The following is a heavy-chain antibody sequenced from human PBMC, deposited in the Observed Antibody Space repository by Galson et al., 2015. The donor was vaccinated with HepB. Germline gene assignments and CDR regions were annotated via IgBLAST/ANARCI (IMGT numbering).Heavy chain of an antibody. CDR2: IIPIFGTA. CDR3: ARFLFSSSWYVDYYYYGMDV. CDR1: GGTFSSYA. J-gene: IGHJ6*02. Sequence: SGGTFSSYAISWVRQAPGQGLEWMGGIIPIFGTANYAQKFQGRVTITADKSTSTAYMELSSLRSEDTAVYYCARFLFSSSWYVDYYYYGMDVWGQGTTVTVSS. D-gene: IGHD6-13*01. V-gene: IGHV1-69*06.